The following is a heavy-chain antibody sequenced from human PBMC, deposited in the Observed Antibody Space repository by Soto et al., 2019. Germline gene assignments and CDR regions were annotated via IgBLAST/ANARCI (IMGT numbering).Heavy chain of an antibody. D-gene: IGHD4-17*01. V-gene: IGHV1-69*01. CDR3: SRERYGDYGKPFDY. J-gene: IGHJ4*02. CDR2: IIPICGTA. CDR1: GGTFSNYA. Sequence: QVQLVQSGAEVKKPGSSVKVSCKTSGGTFSNYAISWVRQAPGQGLEWMGGIIPICGTANYAQKVQGRVTITADESTTQPYMEVSSLRSEDTAVYYCSRERYGDYGKPFDYLGQGTLVTVSS.